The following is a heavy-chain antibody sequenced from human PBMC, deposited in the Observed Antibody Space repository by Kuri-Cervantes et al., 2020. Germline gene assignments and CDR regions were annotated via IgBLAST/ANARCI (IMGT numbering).Heavy chain of an antibody. Sequence: SVKVSCKASGGTFSSYAISWVRQAPGQGLEWMGGIIPIFGTANYAQKFQGRVTITADKSTSTAYMELRSLRSEDTAVYYCARGPVLRFLEWLSSYYMDVWGKGTTVTVSS. CDR3: ARGPVLRFLEWLSSYYMDV. CDR1: GGTFSSYA. J-gene: IGHJ6*03. V-gene: IGHV1-69*06. CDR2: IIPIFGTA. D-gene: IGHD3-3*01.